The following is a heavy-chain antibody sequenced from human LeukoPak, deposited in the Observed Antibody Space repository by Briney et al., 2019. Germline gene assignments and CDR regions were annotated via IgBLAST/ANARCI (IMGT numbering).Heavy chain of an antibody. J-gene: IGHJ4*02. CDR3: ARAPGYSGYEYLDY. CDR2: IIPIFGTA. V-gene: IGHV1-69*13. CDR1: GGTFSSYA. Sequence: ASVKVSCKASGGTFSSYAISWVRQAPGQGLEWMGGIIPIFGTANYAQKFQGRVTITADESTSTAYMELSSLRSEGTAVYYCARAPGYSGYEYLDYWGQGTLVTVSS. D-gene: IGHD5-12*01.